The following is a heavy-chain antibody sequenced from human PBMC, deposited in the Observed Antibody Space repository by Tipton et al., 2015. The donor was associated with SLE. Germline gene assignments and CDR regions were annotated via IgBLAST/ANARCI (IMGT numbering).Heavy chain of an antibody. CDR2: IYYSGST. V-gene: IGHV4-39*07. Sequence: TLSLTCTVSGDSISSSSYYWGWIRQPPGKGLEWIGSIYYSGSTYYNPSLKSRVTISVDTSKNQFSLKLSSVTAADTAVYYCARGWWFDPWGQGTLVTVSS. CDR1: GDSISSSSYY. CDR3: ARGWWFDP. J-gene: IGHJ5*02. D-gene: IGHD6-19*01.